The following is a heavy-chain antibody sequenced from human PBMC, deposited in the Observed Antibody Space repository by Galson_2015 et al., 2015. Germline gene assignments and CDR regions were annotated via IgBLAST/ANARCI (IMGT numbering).Heavy chain of an antibody. CDR1: GFTFRTYS. CDR3: ARRPSGSYFVDY. Sequence: SLRLSCAASGFTFRTYSMNWVRHAPGKGLEWLSYISSTSTTIYYADSVKGRFTASRDNAKNSLYLQMNSLRDEDTAVYYCARRPSGSYFVDYWGQGTLVTVSS. J-gene: IGHJ4*02. CDR2: ISSTSTTI. V-gene: IGHV3-48*02. D-gene: IGHD1-26*01.